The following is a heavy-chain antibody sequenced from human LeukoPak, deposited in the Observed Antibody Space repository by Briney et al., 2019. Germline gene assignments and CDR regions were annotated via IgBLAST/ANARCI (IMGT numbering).Heavy chain of an antibody. CDR2: ISSNGGST. J-gene: IGHJ4*02. Sequence: GGSLRLSCAASGFTFSSWAMHWVRQAPGKGLEYVAGISSNGGSTYYADSVKGRFTISRDNSKNTLYLQMGSLRAEHMAVYYCARGGPRNTIFSLGYWGQGTMVTVSS. D-gene: IGHD3-9*01. CDR1: GFTFSSWA. CDR3: ARGGPRNTIFSLGY. V-gene: IGHV3-64*02.